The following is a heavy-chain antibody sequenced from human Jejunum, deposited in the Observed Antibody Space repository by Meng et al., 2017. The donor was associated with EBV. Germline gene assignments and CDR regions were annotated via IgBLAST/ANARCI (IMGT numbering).Heavy chain of an antibody. CDR3: ARDQSISGTYPTWWFDP. CDR1: GYTFISHY. Sequence: QGQLVQSGAEVKKSGASVKVSCKASGYTFISHYMHWVRQAPGQGLEWMGIINPNGGSTSYAQKFQGRATLTRDTSTNTVYMELNSLRSDDTAVYYCARDQSISGTYPTWWFDPWGQGTLVTVSS. CDR2: INPNGGST. V-gene: IGHV1-46*01. D-gene: IGHD1-26*01. J-gene: IGHJ5*02.